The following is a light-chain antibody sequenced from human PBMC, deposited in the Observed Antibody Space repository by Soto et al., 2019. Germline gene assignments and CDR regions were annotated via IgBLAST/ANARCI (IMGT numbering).Light chain of an antibody. CDR2: DAT. CDR3: QQYNSYSPT. V-gene: IGKV1-5*01. Sequence: DIELTESRSILSTSVGDRVTITCRASQSISSWLAWYQQKPGKAPKLLIYDATSLESGVPSRFSGSGSGTEFTLTISSLQPDDFATYYCQQYNSYSPTFGQGTKV. J-gene: IGKJ1*01. CDR1: QSISSW.